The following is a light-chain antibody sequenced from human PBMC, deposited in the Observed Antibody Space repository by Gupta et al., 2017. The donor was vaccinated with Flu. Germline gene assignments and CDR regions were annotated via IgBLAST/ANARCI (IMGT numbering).Light chain of an antibody. Sequence: DIQMTQSPPLLSASVGDRVTITCRASQDISNYLVWLQQKTGKAPKSLTYDASSLQSGVPSKFSGSGSGTDFSLTISSLQPEDSATYYCQQYNSYPWTFGQGTKVEIK. CDR1: QDISNY. J-gene: IGKJ1*01. CDR3: QQYNSYPWT. V-gene: IGKV1-16*02. CDR2: DAS.